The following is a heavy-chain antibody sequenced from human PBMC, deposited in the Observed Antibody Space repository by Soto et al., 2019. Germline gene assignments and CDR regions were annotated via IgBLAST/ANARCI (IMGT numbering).Heavy chain of an antibody. J-gene: IGHJ6*02. V-gene: IGHV4-30-4*01. CDR3: ARDRVAAAGYYYYGMDV. D-gene: IGHD6-13*01. CDR1: VGSSSSGDYY. CDR2: IYYSGST. Sequence: SSTLSLTCTVSVGSSSSGDYYCIWIRQPPGKGLEWIGYIYYSGSTYYNPSLKSRVTISVDTSKNQFSLKLSSVTAADTAVYYCARDRVAAAGYYYYGMDVWGQGTTVTVSS.